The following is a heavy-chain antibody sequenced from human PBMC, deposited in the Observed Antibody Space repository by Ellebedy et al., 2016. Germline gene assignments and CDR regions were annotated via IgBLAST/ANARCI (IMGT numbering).Heavy chain of an antibody. Sequence: GGSLRLXXAASGFSFKSHGMHWVRQTPGEGLESVAVISYDGSNKYYPDSVKGRFTISRDNSRDTLYLQMNSLRDDDTAVYYCARFCTTDTCFPEYWGQGTLVTVSS. CDR3: ARFCTTDTCFPEY. CDR2: ISYDGSNK. CDR1: GFSFKSHG. V-gene: IGHV3-30*03. J-gene: IGHJ4*02. D-gene: IGHD2-8*01.